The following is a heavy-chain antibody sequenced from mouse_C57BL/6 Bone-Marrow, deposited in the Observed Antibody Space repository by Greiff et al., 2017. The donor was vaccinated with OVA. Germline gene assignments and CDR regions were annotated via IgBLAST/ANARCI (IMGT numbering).Heavy chain of an antibody. CDR1: GYTFTDYN. CDR2: INPNNGGT. Sequence: EVQGVESGPELVKPGASVKIPCKASGYTFTDYNMDWVKQSHGKSLEWIGDINPNNGGTIYNQKFKGKATLTVDKSSSTAYMELRSLTSEDTAVYYCARRFYYGSSYWYFDVWGTGTTVTVSS. D-gene: IGHD1-1*01. CDR3: ARRFYYGSSYWYFDV. V-gene: IGHV1-18*01. J-gene: IGHJ1*03.